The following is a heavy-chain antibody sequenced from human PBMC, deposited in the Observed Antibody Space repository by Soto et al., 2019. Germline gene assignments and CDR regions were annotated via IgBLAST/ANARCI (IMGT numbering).Heavy chain of an antibody. D-gene: IGHD3-10*01. Sequence: QITLKESGPTLVRPTQTLTLTCTVSGFSLTTSGVGVGWIRQPPGKALEWLAVIYWDDDKRYSSSLKSSLTITKDTSKNQVVLTMTNMDPVDTATYYCAHHPYYGLGSYSFDYWGKGTLVTVSS. J-gene: IGHJ4*02. CDR1: GFSLTTSGVG. V-gene: IGHV2-5*02. CDR3: AHHPYYGLGSYSFDY. CDR2: IYWDDDK.